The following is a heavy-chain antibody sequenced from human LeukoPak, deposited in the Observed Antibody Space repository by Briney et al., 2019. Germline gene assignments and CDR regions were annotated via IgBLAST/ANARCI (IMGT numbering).Heavy chain of an antibody. Sequence: SETLSLTCTVSGGSITNYYWSWIRQPPERGLEWIGYIYFSGSSNYNPSLKSRVSMSVDTSKNQFSLKLSSVTAADTAVYYCARHVRSGYNLLDYWGQGTLVTVSS. D-gene: IGHD5-24*01. CDR3: ARHVRSGYNLLDY. V-gene: IGHV4-59*08. CDR2: IYFSGSS. CDR1: GGSITNYY. J-gene: IGHJ4*02.